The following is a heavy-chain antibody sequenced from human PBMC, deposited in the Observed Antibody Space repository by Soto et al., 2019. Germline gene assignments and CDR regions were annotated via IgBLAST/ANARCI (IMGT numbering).Heavy chain of an antibody. D-gene: IGHD2-2*01. J-gene: IGHJ6*02. CDR1: GGTFSSYA. Sequence: ASVNVSCKASGGTFSSYAISWVRQAPGQGLEWMGGTFPMFGKANYAQKFQGRVTISADKSTSTAYMELSSLRSEDTAVYYCATVDISTWIDGMDVWGQGTTVTVSS. V-gene: IGHV1-69*06. CDR2: TFPMFGKA. CDR3: ATVDISTWIDGMDV.